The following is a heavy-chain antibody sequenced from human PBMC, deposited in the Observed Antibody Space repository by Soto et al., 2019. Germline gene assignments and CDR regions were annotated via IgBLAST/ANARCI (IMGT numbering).Heavy chain of an antibody. J-gene: IGHJ4*01. CDR3: TTDSYMTTIVVRFDY. Sequence: GGSLRLSCAASGFTFTNAWINWVRQAPGKGLEWVGRIKSKLDGGTTDFAASVKGRFAISRDDSTHMVYLQMTSLKTEDTAIYYCTTDSYMTTIVVRFDYWGHGTLVTVSS. CDR2: IKSKLDGGTT. D-gene: IGHD3-22*01. CDR1: GFTFTNAW. V-gene: IGHV3-15*07.